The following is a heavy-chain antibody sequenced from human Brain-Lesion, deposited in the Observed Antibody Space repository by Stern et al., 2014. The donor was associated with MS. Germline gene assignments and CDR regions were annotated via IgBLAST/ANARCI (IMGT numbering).Heavy chain of an antibody. J-gene: IGHJ6*02. CDR3: ARDQRGITIFGVVTDYYYLGMDV. V-gene: IGHV1-2*02. Sequence: VQLVESGAEVKKPGASVKVSCKTSGYIFTGYYIHWGRQAPGHGLEWMAWINPNTGGTTDAKKFQGKVTRSRDTSISTAYVELSSLTSDDTAVYYCARDQRGITIFGVVTDYYYLGMDVWGQGTTVTVSS. CDR1: GYIFTGYY. D-gene: IGHD3-3*01. CDR2: INPNTGGT.